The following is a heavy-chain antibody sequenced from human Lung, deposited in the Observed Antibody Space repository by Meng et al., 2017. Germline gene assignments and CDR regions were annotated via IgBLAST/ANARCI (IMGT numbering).Heavy chain of an antibody. Sequence: QVQVVQPGAEGKKPGSSEKVACKTSGGSFSTHTFSWVRQAPGQGLEWMGGLIAVFDKTKAAPRFQDRVTFTADESTSTAYMELSSLTFDDTAVYFCARGRRNEPLFDYWGQGTLVTVSS. CDR1: GGSFSTHT. D-gene: IGHD1-14*01. CDR2: LIAVFDKT. CDR3: ARGRRNEPLFDY. J-gene: IGHJ4*02. V-gene: IGHV1-69*13.